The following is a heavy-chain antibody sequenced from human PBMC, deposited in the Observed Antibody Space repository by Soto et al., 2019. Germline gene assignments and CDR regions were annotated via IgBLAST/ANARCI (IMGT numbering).Heavy chain of an antibody. Sequence: GASVKVSCKASGYTFTGYYMHWVRQAPGQGLEWMGWINPNSGGTNYAQKFQGWVTMTRDTSISTAYMELSRLRSDDTAVYYCARDRGSDYDFCSGYYDAFDIWGQGTMVTGSS. CDR1: GYTFTGYY. CDR2: INPNSGGT. J-gene: IGHJ3*02. D-gene: IGHD3-3*01. CDR3: ARDRGSDYDFCSGYYDAFDI. V-gene: IGHV1-2*04.